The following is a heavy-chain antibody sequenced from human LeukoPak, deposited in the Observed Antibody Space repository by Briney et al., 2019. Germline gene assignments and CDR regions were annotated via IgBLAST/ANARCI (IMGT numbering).Heavy chain of an antibody. CDR2: IIPILGIA. Sequence: GASVKVSCKASGYTFTSYYMHWVRQAPGQGLEWMGRIIPILGIANYAQKFQGRVTITADKSTSTAYMELSSLRSEDTAVYYCARPWYYYDSSGSYYFDYWGQGTLVTVSS. D-gene: IGHD3-22*01. CDR3: ARPWYYYDSSGSYYFDY. V-gene: IGHV1-69*02. J-gene: IGHJ4*02. CDR1: GYTFTSYY.